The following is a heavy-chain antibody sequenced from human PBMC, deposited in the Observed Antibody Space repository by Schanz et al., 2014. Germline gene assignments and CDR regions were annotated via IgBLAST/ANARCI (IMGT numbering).Heavy chain of an antibody. V-gene: IGHV3-21*04. Sequence: EVQLVESGGGLVKPGGSLRLSCEASEFTFSSYKMNWVRQAPWKGLEWVSSISSSGSYIHYADSVKGRFTISRDNSKNTLYLQMNSLKTEDTAMYYCARRASCSRIGCPFDSWGQGTLVTVSS. CDR2: ISSSGSYI. D-gene: IGHD2-2*01. CDR1: EFTFSSYK. J-gene: IGHJ4*02. CDR3: ARRASCSRIGCPFDS.